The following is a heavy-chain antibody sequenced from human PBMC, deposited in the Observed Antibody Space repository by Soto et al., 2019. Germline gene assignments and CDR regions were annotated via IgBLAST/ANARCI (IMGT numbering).Heavy chain of an antibody. J-gene: IGHJ6*02. CDR2: IYYSGST. D-gene: IGHD3-3*01. V-gene: IGHV4-59*01. CDR1: GGSISSYY. CDR3: ARGSYYYFWSGYYYYFYCMDV. Sequence: TLSLTCTVSGGSISSYYWSWIRQPPGKGLEWIGYIYYSGSTNYNPSLKSRVTISVDTSKNQFSLKLSSVTAADTAVYYCARGSYYYFWSGYYYYFYCMDVWGQGTTVTVSS.